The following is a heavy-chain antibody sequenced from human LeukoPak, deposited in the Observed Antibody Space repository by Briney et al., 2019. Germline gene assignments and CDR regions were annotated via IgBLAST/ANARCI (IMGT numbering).Heavy chain of an antibody. CDR3: ARDYSSNWLFDY. Sequence: PGGSLRLSCAASGFTFSTYSMNWVRQAPGKGLEWVSYISSSSSIIYYADSVKGRFTISRDNAKNSLFLQMNSLRDEDTAVYYCARDYSSNWLFDYWGQGTLVTVSS. CDR2: ISSSSSII. D-gene: IGHD6-13*01. J-gene: IGHJ4*02. V-gene: IGHV3-48*02. CDR1: GFTFSTYS.